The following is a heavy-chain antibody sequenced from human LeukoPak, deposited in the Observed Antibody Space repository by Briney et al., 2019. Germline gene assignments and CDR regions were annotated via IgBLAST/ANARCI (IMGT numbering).Heavy chain of an antibody. CDR2: IKQDGSQK. D-gene: IGHD3-10*01. CDR3: ARDRGGYFDY. CDR1: GFTFSSYW. V-gene: IGHV3-7*01. Sequence: GGSLRLSCAASGFTFSSYWMSWVRQAPGKGLEWVANIKQDGSQKYYVDSVKGRFTISRDNSKNTLYLQMNSLRAEDTAVYYCARDRGGYFDYWGQGTLVTVSS. J-gene: IGHJ4*02.